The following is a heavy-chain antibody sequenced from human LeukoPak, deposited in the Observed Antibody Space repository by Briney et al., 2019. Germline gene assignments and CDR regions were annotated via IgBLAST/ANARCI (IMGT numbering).Heavy chain of an antibody. CDR1: GGSISSGSYY. D-gene: IGHD3-3*01. Sequence: SETLSLTCTVSGGSISSGSYYWSWIRQPAGKGLEWIGRIYTSGSTNYNPSLKSRVTISVDTSKNQFSLKLSSVTAADTAVYYCARTYYDFWSGYFIFDYWGQGTLVTVSS. CDR3: ARTYYDFWSGYFIFDY. V-gene: IGHV4-61*02. CDR2: IYTSGST. J-gene: IGHJ4*02.